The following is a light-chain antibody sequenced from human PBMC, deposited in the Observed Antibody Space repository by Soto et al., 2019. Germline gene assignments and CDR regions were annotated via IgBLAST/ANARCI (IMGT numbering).Light chain of an antibody. J-gene: IGLJ1*01. CDR2: EVS. CDR3: NSYTSSSTLDV. CDR1: SSDIGGYDY. Sequence: QSALTQPPSASGSPGQSVTISCTGTSSDIGGYDYVSWYQQHPGKAPKLIIYEVSNRPSGVSNRFSGSKSGNTASLTISGLQAEDEADYYCNSYTSSSTLDVFGTGTKLTVL. V-gene: IGLV2-14*01.